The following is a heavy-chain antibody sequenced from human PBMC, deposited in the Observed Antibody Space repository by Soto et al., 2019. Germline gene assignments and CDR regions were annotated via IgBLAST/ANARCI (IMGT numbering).Heavy chain of an antibody. Sequence: SETLSLTCTVAGGSISSYYWSWIRQPPGKGLEWIGYIYYSGSTNYNPSLKSRVTISVDTSKNQFSLKLSSVTAADTAVYYCARLCSGGSCYGPYTYFDYWGQGTLVTVSS. CDR1: GGSISSYY. V-gene: IGHV4-59*01. D-gene: IGHD2-15*01. J-gene: IGHJ4*02. CDR3: ARLCSGGSCYGPYTYFDY. CDR2: IYYSGST.